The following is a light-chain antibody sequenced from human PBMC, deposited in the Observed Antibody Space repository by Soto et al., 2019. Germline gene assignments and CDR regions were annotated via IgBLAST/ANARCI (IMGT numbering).Light chain of an antibody. J-gene: IGKJ1*01. CDR2: AAS. CDR1: QNINTY. V-gene: IGKV1-39*01. Sequence: DIQMTQSPSSLSASIGDRVTITCRASQNINTYLNWYQQKPGKAPELLIYAASSLQSGVPSRFSGSGSGTEFTLTISSLQPDDFATYYCQQYTSYPWTFGQGTKVDIK. CDR3: QQYTSYPWT.